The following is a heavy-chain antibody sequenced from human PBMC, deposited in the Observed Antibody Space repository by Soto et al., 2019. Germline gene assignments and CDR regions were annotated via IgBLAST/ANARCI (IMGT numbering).Heavy chain of an antibody. D-gene: IGHD1-26*01. CDR3: TRDQGYSGSYYGY. J-gene: IGHJ4*02. Sequence: GGSLRLSCTASGFTFGDYAMSWFRQAPGKGLECVGFIRSKAYGGTTEYAASVKGRFTISRDDSKRIAYLQMNSLKTEDTAVYYCTRDQGYSGSYYGYCGRGTLVTVSS. V-gene: IGHV3-49*03. CDR2: IRSKAYGGTT. CDR1: GFTFGDYA.